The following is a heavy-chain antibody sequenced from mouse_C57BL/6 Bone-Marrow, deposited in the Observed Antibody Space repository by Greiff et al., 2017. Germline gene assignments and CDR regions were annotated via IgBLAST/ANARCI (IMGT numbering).Heavy chain of an antibody. D-gene: IGHD1-1*01. CDR1: GFSLTSYG. J-gene: IGHJ1*03. CDR2: IWSGGST. V-gene: IGHV2-2*01. CDR3: ARNYGSPHWYFDV. Sequence: QVQLQQSGPGLVQPSPSLSITCTVSGFSLTSYGVHWVRQSPGKGLEWLGVIWSGGSTAYNAAFISRLSISKDNSKSQVFFKMNSLQADDTAIYYCARNYGSPHWYFDVWGKGTTVTVSS.